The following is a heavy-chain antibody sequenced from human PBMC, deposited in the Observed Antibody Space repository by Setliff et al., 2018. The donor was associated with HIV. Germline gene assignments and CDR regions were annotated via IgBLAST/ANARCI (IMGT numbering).Heavy chain of an antibody. J-gene: IGHJ4*02. CDR1: GYSFNTYW. D-gene: IGHD6-19*01. CDR3: ARLGGGSGWYGLDC. Sequence: PGESLKISCKGSGYSFNTYWIGWVRQMSGKGLEWMGIIYPGDSDTRYSPSFQGQVTISADKSLNTAYLQWSSLKASDTAIYYCARLGGGSGWYGLDCWGQGTLVTVSS. V-gene: IGHV5-51*01. CDR2: IYPGDSDT.